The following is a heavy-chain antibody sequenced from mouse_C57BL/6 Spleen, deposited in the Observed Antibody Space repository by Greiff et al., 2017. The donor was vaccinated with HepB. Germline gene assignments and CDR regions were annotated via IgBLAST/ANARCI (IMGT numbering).Heavy chain of an antibody. D-gene: IGHD3-2*02. CDR2: IYPGDGDT. V-gene: IGHV1-80*01. Sequence: VQLQQSGAELVKPGASVKISCKASGYAFSSYWMNWVKQRPGKGLEWIGQIYPGDGDTNYNGKFKGKATLTADKSSSTAYMQLSSLTSEDSAVYFCARGDSSGSPWFAYWGQGTLVTVSA. CDR3: ARGDSSGSPWFAY. J-gene: IGHJ3*01. CDR1: GYAFSSYW.